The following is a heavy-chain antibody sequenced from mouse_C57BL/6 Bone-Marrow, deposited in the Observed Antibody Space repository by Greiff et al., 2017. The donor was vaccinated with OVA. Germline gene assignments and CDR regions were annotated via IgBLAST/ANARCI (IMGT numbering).Heavy chain of an antibody. J-gene: IGHJ4*01. CDR3: ARYYYGMDY. Sequence: QVQLKESGAELARPGASVKLSCKASGYTFTSYGISWVKQRTGQGLEWIGEIYPRSGNTYYNEKFKGKATLTADKSSSSAYMELRSLTSEDSAVYFCARYYYGMDYWGQGTSVTVSS. CDR2: IYPRSGNT. V-gene: IGHV1-81*01. CDR1: GYTFTSYG.